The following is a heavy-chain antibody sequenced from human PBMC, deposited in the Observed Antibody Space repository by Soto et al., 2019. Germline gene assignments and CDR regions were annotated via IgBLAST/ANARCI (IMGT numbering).Heavy chain of an antibody. CDR1: GFTFSSYS. V-gene: IGHV3-48*01. CDR3: ARDRVAAAFDY. Sequence: GGSLRLSCAASGFTFSSYSMNWVRQAPGKGLEWVSYISSSSSTIYYADSVKGRFTISRDNAKNSLYLQMNSLRAEDTAVYYCARDRVAAAFDYWGQGTLVTVSS. D-gene: IGHD6-13*01. CDR2: ISSSSSTI. J-gene: IGHJ4*02.